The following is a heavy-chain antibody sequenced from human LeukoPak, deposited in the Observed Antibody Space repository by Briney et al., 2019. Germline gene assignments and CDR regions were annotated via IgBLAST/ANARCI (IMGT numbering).Heavy chain of an antibody. V-gene: IGHV3-23*01. Sequence: GGSLRLSCAASGFSFSSYAMTWVRQAPGKGLEWISGISASGGSTYYADSVKGRFTISRDNSKNTLYLQVNSLRAEDTAVYYCARGIYDSVGLYFDLWGQGTLVTVSS. CDR1: GFSFSSYA. J-gene: IGHJ4*02. CDR3: ARGIYDSVGLYFDL. D-gene: IGHD3-16*01. CDR2: ISASGGST.